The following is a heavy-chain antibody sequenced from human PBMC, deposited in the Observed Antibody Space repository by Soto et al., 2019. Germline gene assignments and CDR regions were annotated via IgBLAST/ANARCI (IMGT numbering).Heavy chain of an antibody. V-gene: IGHV3-15*01. CDR3: TTGRDGYNFFDY. D-gene: IGHD5-12*01. Sequence: GGSLRLSCAASGFTSSNAWMSWVRQAPGKGLEWVGRIKSKTDGGTTDYAAPVKGRFTISRDDSKNTLYLQMNSLKTEDTAVYYCTTGRDGYNFFDYWGQGTLVTVSS. J-gene: IGHJ4*02. CDR1: GFTSSNAW. CDR2: IKSKTDGGTT.